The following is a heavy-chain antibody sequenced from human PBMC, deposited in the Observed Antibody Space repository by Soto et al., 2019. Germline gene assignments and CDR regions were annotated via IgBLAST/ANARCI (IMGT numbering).Heavy chain of an antibody. J-gene: IGHJ6*02. Sequence: SETLSLTCVVYGGSFSGYYWSWIRQPPGKGLEWIGEISHSGSTNYNPSLKSRVTISVDTSKHQFSLKLSSVTAADTAVYYCGSLLRLSVGNGMDVWGQGTTVTSP. D-gene: IGHD1-26*01. CDR2: ISHSGST. CDR1: GGSFSGYY. CDR3: GSLLRLSVGNGMDV. V-gene: IGHV4-34*01.